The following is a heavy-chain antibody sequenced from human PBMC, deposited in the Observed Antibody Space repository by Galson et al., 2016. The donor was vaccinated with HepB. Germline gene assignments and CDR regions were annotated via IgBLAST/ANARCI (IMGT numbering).Heavy chain of an antibody. CDR2: TLYDGTKQ. V-gene: IGHV3-30*01. Sequence: LRLSCAASGFTFRTFAMHWVRQTPGGGLEWVALTLYDGTKQYYSDSVKGRFSISRDNSNNTLYLHMNSLRADDTAIYYCARDKIAAGIRIFDCWGQGTLVTASS. D-gene: IGHD6-13*01. CDR3: ARDKIAAGIRIFDC. J-gene: IGHJ4*02. CDR1: GFTFRTFA.